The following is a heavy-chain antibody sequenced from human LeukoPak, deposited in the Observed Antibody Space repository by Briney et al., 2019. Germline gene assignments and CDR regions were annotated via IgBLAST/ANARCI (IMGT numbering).Heavy chain of an antibody. J-gene: IGHJ5*02. CDR3: ARRGITGTKFGWFDP. CDR1: GGSISSSSYY. CDR2: IYYSGST. D-gene: IGHD1-7*01. Sequence: SETLSLTCTVSGGSISSSSYYWGWVRQPPGKGLEWVGSIYYSGSTYYNPSLKSRVTISVDTSKNQFYLTLSSVTAADTDLYYCARRGITGTKFGWFDPWGQGTLVTVSS. V-gene: IGHV4-39*01.